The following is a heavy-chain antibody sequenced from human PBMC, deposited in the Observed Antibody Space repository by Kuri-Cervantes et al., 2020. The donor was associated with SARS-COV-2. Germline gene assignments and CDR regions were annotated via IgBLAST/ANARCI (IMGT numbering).Heavy chain of an antibody. J-gene: IGHJ3*02. Sequence: GESLKISCAASGFRFEDYAMYWVRQGPGKGLEWVSSISSSSSYIYYADSVKGRFTISRDNAKNSLYLRMNSLRAEDTAVYYCARDSFAVGPAAGSGDAFDIWGQGTMVTVSS. CDR3: ARDSFAVGPAAGSGDAFDI. V-gene: IGHV3-21*01. CDR1: GFRFEDYA. D-gene: IGHD6-13*01. CDR2: ISSSSSYI.